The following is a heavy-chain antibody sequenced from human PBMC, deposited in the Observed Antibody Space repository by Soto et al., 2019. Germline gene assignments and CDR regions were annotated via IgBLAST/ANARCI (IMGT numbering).Heavy chain of an antibody. CDR3: AREETAWPLAYGLDV. CDR2: IGTRSAI. V-gene: IGHV3-21*01. D-gene: IGHD2-21*02. Sequence: PGGSLRLSCVASGFTFSTYSMNWVRQAPGKGLERVSTIGTRSAIYYAESVTGGFTISRDNGKNSLSLQMNCLRDEDTAVYYCAREETAWPLAYGLDVWGQGTAVTVSS. CDR1: GFTFSTYS. J-gene: IGHJ6*02.